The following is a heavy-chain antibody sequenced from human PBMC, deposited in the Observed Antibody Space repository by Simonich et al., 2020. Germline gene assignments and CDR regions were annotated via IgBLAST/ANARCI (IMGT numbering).Heavy chain of an antibody. CDR3: ARDTSYDGSGSYYFDY. D-gene: IGHD3-10*01. CDR1: GFTFSSYS. Sequence: GGGLVKPGGSLRISCAASGFTFSSYSMNWVRQAPGKGLGWVSSISSSSSYIYYADSVKGRFTISRDNAKNSLYLQMNSLRAEDTAVYYCARDTSYDGSGSYYFDYWGQGTLVTVSS. V-gene: IGHV3-21*01. CDR2: ISSSSSYI. J-gene: IGHJ4*02.